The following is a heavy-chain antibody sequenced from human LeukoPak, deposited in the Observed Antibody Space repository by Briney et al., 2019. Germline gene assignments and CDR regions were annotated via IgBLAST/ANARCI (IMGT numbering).Heavy chain of an antibody. Sequence: TGGSLRLSCAASGFAFSSYSMNWVRQAPGKGLEWVSSISSSSSYIYYADSVKGRFTISRDNAKNSLYLQMNSLRAEDTAVYYCARGTTAKGAFDIWGQGTMVTVSS. D-gene: IGHD4-11*01. CDR1: GFAFSSYS. CDR3: ARGTTAKGAFDI. V-gene: IGHV3-21*01. J-gene: IGHJ3*02. CDR2: ISSSSSYI.